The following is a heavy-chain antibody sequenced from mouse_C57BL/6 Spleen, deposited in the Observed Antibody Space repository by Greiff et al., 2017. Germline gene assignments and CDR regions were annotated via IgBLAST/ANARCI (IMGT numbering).Heavy chain of an antibody. CDR3: APGSYAMDY. CDR2: IDPSDSYT. CDR1: GYTFTSYW. V-gene: IGHV1-69*01. J-gene: IGHJ4*01. Sequence: QVQLQQPGAELVMPGASVKLSCKASGYTFTSYWMHWVKQRPGQGLEWIGEIDPSDSYTNYNQKFKGKSTLTVDKSSSTAYMQLSSLTSEDSAVYYCAPGSYAMDYWGQGTSVTVSS.